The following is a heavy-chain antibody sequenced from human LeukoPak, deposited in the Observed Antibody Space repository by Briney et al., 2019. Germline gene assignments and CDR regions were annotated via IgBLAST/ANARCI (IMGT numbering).Heavy chain of an antibody. Sequence: PGGSLRLSCVVSAFTFSSYTMTWVRQAPGKGLEWVSSIRGSDGSTYYADSVKGRFTISRDNSKNTLFLQMKNLRAEDTAVYFCAKDCMTGSAGCLEPRGQGTLVTVSS. CDR1: AFTFSSYT. D-gene: IGHD1-20*01. J-gene: IGHJ5*02. CDR3: AKDCMTGSAGCLEP. CDR2: IRGSDGST. V-gene: IGHV3-23*01.